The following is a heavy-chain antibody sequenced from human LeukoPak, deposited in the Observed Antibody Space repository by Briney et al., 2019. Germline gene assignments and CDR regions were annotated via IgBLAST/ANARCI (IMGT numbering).Heavy chain of an antibody. Sequence: GGSLRLSCAASGFIFNSYGMEGVRRAPGRGVEWVAAIWYEWNNKDHADSVKGRFTISRDNSKTMVYLQMNSLRVEDTAVYYCARGRTYDILTGYSNYYYGLDVWGPGATVTVSS. CDR3: ARGRTYDILTGYSNYYYGLDV. V-gene: IGHV3-33*01. D-gene: IGHD3-9*01. CDR2: IWYEWNNK. J-gene: IGHJ6*02. CDR1: GFIFNSYG.